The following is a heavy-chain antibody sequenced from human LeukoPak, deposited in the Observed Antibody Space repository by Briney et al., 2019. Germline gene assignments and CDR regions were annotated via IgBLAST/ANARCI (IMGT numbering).Heavy chain of an antibody. CDR3: ARHRTYYDILTGTHNAYNWFDP. CDR1: GGSISSYY. CDR2: IYYSGST. V-gene: IGHV4-59*08. Sequence: PSETLSLTCTVSGGSISSYYWSWIRQPPGKGLEWIGYIYYSGSTNYNPSLKSRVTISVDTSKNQFSLKLSSVTAADTAVYYCARHRTYYDILTGTHNAYNWFDPWGQGTLVTVSS. J-gene: IGHJ5*02. D-gene: IGHD3-9*01.